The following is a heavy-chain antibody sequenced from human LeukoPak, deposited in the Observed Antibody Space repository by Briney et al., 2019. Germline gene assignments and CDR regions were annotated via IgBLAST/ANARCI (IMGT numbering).Heavy chain of an antibody. Sequence: GGSLRLSCEASGFTFSSYGMHWVRQAPGKGLEWVAVISYDGSNKYYADSVKGRFTISRDNSKNTLYLQMNSLRAEDTAVYYCSHIAVANSFDYWGQGTLVTVSS. CDR2: ISYDGSNK. J-gene: IGHJ4*02. CDR1: GFTFSSYG. CDR3: SHIAVANSFDY. D-gene: IGHD6-19*01. V-gene: IGHV3-30*03.